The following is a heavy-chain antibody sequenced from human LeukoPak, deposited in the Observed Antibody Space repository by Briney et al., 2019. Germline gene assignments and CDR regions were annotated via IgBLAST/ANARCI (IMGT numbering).Heavy chain of an antibody. CDR2: IYTTGST. Sequence: PSETLSLICTVSGGSITRGGYYWSWIRQPAGKGLEWIGRIYTTGSTNYNPSLKSRVTVSLDTPKNQFSLNLTSVTAADTAVYYCARDGAWAFDIWGQGTMVTVSS. J-gene: IGHJ3*02. CDR3: ARDGAWAFDI. V-gene: IGHV4-61*02. CDR1: GGSITRGGYY. D-gene: IGHD3-16*01.